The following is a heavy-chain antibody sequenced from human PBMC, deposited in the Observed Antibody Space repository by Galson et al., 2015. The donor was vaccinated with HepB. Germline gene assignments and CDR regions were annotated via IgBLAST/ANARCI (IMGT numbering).Heavy chain of an antibody. D-gene: IGHD3-10*01. V-gene: IGHV4-39*07. J-gene: IGHJ5*02. Sequence: ETLSLTCTVSGGSISSSSYYWGWIRQPPGKGLEWIGSIDYSGSTYYNPSLKSRVTVSVDTSKNQFSLKLSTATAADTAVYYCASAGTALLWFGESSWFDAWGQGTLVTVSS. CDR1: GGSISSSSYY. CDR2: IDYSGST. CDR3: ASAGTALLWFGESSWFDA.